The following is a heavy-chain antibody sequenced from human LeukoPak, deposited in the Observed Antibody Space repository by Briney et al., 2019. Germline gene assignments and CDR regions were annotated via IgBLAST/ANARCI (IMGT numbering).Heavy chain of an antibody. CDR1: AFTFSNHG. J-gene: IGHJ4*02. D-gene: IGHD6-19*01. V-gene: IGHV3-30*03. Sequence: GTSLRLSCVASAFTFSNHGMHWVRKAPGKGLEWVSVIAGDGGAKFYADSVKGRFTLSRDNSKNMFFLQMNSLTVEDTAVYYCAREATWGQWYFDHWGQGTPVTVSS. CDR3: AREATWGQWYFDH. CDR2: IAGDGGAK.